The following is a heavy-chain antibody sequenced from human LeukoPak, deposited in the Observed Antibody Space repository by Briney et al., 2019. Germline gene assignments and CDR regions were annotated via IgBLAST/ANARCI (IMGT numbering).Heavy chain of an antibody. CDR3: AKARGQYCSSTSCYYYFDY. CDR1: GFTFSSYA. D-gene: IGHD2-2*01. V-gene: IGHV3-23*01. CDR2: ISGSGGST. Sequence: GGSLRLSCAASGFTFSSYAMSWVRQAPGKGLEWVSAISGSGGSTYYADSVKGRFTISRDNSKNTLYLQMNSLRAEDTAVYYCAKARGQYCSSTSCYYYFDYWGQGTLVTVSS. J-gene: IGHJ4*02.